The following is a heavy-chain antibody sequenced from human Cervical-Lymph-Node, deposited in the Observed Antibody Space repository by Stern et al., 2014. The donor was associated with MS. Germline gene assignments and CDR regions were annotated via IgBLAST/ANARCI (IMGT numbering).Heavy chain of an antibody. CDR2: ISYDGNHK. J-gene: IGHJ4*02. CDR3: ARDYEDTSMLFDH. Sequence: VQLVESGGAVVQPGRSLRLSCAASGFTFSSYGMHWVRLAPGKGLEWGTFISYDGNHKYYAASVKGRFTISRGNSKNTLHLQMNSVTPDDTAIYYCARDYEDTSMLFDHWGQGTLVTVSS. D-gene: IGHD2-8*01. CDR1: GFTFSSYG. V-gene: IGHV3-30*03.